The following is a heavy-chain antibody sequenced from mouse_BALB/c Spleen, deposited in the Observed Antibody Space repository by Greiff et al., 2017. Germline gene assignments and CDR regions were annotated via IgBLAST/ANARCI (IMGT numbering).Heavy chain of an antibody. V-gene: IGHV2-9*02. Sequence: VKLVESGPGLVAPSQSLSITCTVSGFSLTSYGVHWVRQPPGKGLEWLGVIWAGGSTNYNSALMSRLSISKDNSKSQVFLKMNSLQTDDTAMYYCARCPDYDGAWFAYWGQGTLVTVSA. CDR3: ARCPDYDGAWFAY. CDR1: GFSLTSYG. CDR2: IWAGGST. D-gene: IGHD2-4*01. J-gene: IGHJ3*01.